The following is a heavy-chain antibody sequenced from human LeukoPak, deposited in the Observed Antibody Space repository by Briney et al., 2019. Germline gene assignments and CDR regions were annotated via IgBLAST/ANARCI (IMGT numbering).Heavy chain of an antibody. V-gene: IGHV6-1*01. J-gene: IGHJ4*02. D-gene: IGHD6-19*01. Sequence: SQTLSLTCAISGDSVSSNSAAWNWIRQSPSGGLKWLGRTYYRSGWHNNYAISVESRIIINPDTSRNQFSLQLKSVTPEDTAVYYCARSIGIAVADHWGQGTLVTVSS. CDR3: ARSIGIAVADH. CDR2: TYYRSGWHN. CDR1: GDSVSSNSAA.